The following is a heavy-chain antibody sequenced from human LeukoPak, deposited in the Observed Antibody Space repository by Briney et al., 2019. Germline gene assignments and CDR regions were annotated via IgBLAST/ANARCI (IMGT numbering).Heavy chain of an antibody. V-gene: IGHV3-23*01. D-gene: IGHD6-19*01. CDR2: IVGSST. CDR1: GFTVRDYH. CDR3: TRDEPGSSWFN. J-gene: IGHJ4*02. Sequence: GGSLRVSCAASGFTVRDYHMSWIRQARGKGLELVSAIVGSSTHHADSVKGRFTISGDNFKNTLNLQMNSLRAEDSAIYYCTRDEPGSSWFNWGQGTLVTVSS.